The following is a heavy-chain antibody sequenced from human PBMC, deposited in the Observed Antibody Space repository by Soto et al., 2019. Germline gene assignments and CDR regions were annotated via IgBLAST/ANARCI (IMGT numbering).Heavy chain of an antibody. V-gene: IGHV3-15*01. Sequence: PGGSLRLSCAASGITFSNAWMTWVRQAPGKGLEWVGRIKSITDGGTTDYAAPVKGRFTISRDDSKDTLYLQMNNQRTEDTAVYHCTTDSADIVVVPATFGMDVWGQGTTVTVSS. J-gene: IGHJ6*02. CDR1: GITFSNAW. CDR2: IKSITDGGTT. D-gene: IGHD2-2*01. CDR3: TTDSADIVVVPATFGMDV.